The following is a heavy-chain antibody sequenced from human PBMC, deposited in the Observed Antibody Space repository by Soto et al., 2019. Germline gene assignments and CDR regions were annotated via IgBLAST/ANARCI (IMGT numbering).Heavy chain of an antibody. CDR2: ISAYNGNT. CDR3: ARREIAAAEFDY. Sequence: APVEPSSKASGYTFTSCAISSVRQSPGQGLEWMGWISAYNGNTNYAQKLQGRVTMTTDTSTSTAYMELRSLRSDDTAVYCCARREIAAAEFDYRGEGTLVTVSS. J-gene: IGHJ4*02. CDR1: GYTFTSCA. D-gene: IGHD6-13*01. V-gene: IGHV1-18*01.